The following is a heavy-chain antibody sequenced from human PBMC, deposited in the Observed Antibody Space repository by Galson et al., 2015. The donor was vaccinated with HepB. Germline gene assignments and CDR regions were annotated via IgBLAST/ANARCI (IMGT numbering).Heavy chain of an antibody. D-gene: IGHD3-22*01. Sequence: SLRLSCAASGFTFRSYAMHWVRQAPGEGPEWVAVIWYDGSNKYYADSVKGRFTISRDNSKNTLYLQTNTLRAEDTAVYYCARVRPAKRVDYYDSSAPLDYWGQGTLVIVSS. CDR3: ARVRPAKRVDYYDSSAPLDY. V-gene: IGHV3-33*01. CDR1: GFTFRSYA. CDR2: IWYDGSNK. J-gene: IGHJ4*02.